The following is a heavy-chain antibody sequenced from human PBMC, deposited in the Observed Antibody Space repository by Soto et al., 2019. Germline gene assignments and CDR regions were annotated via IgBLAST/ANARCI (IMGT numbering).Heavy chain of an antibody. CDR3: AKAGFTVSGEGLDP. D-gene: IGHD3-3*01. CDR1: GFAFRSYG. V-gene: IGHV3-30*18. J-gene: IGHJ5*02. Sequence: GGSLRLSCAASGFAFRSYGMNWVRQAPGKGLEWVALISYDGEKEYYADSVKGRFTISRDNSDNTLFLRMTSLTSDDSGVYFCAKAGFTVSGEGLDPWGQGTLVT. CDR2: ISYDGEKE.